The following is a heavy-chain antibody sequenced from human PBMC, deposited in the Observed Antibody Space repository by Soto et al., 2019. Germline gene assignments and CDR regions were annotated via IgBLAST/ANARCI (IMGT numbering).Heavy chain of an antibody. CDR3: AREPGDDSSGYYDY. V-gene: IGHV1-69*01. Sequence: VKVSCEASGGTFSSYAISWVRQAPGQGLEWMGGIIPIFGTANYAQKFQGRVTITADESTSTAYMELSSLRSEDTAVYYCAREPGDDSSGYYDYWGQGTLVTVSS. D-gene: IGHD3-22*01. J-gene: IGHJ4*02. CDR2: IIPIFGTA. CDR1: GGTFSSYA.